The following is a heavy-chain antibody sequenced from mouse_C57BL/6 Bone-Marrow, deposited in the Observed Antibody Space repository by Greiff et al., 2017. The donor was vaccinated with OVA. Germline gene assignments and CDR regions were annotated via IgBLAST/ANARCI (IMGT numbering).Heavy chain of an antibody. CDR1: GYTFTSYW. J-gene: IGHJ1*03. V-gene: IGHV1-69*01. CDR3: ARERDWYFDV. Sequence: QVQLQQPGAELVMPGASVKLSCKASGYTFTSYWMHWVKQRPGQGLEWIGEIDPSDSYTNYNQKFKGKSTLTVDKSSSTAYMQLSSLTSEDSAVYYCARERDWYFDVWGTGTTVTVSS. CDR2: IDPSDSYT.